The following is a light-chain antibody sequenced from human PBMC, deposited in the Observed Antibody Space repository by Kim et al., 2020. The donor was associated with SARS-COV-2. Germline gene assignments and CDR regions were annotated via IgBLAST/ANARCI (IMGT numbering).Light chain of an antibody. CDR1: QSVSSY. CDR2: DAS. CDR3: QQRSNWPPD. V-gene: IGKV3-11*01. J-gene: IGKJ2*01. Sequence: EIVLTQSPATLSLSPGERATLSCRASQSVSSYLAWYQQKPGQAPRLLIYDASNRATGIPARFSGSGSGTDFTLTISSLEPEDFAVYYCQQRSNWPPDFGPGTKLEI.